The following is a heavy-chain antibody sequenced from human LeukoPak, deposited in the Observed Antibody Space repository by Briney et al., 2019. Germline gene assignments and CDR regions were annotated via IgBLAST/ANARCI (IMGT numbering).Heavy chain of an antibody. Sequence: PSETLSLTCTVSGGSISSYYWSWIRQPPGKGLEWIGYIHTSGSTNYNPSLKSRVTISVDTSKNQFSLKLSSVTAADTAVYYCARHIPDSSSSVFDYWGQGTLVTVSS. V-gene: IGHV4-4*09. D-gene: IGHD6-6*01. CDR2: IHTSGST. CDR1: GGSISSYY. CDR3: ARHIPDSSSSVFDY. J-gene: IGHJ4*02.